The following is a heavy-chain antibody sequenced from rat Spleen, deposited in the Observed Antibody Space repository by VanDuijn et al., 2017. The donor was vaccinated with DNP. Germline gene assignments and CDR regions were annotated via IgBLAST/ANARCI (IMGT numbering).Heavy chain of an antibody. V-gene: IGHV5-31*01. J-gene: IGHJ4*01. D-gene: IGHD1-1*01. CDR3: TRIGDLHYGGDGDALDA. CDR1: GFRFNNYR. Sequence: EVLLGESGGDLVQPGRSLKVSCVVSGFRFNNYRMTWIRQVPGKGLEWVASITTSGDSTYYADAVKGRFMISRDDKKNTLSLQMDSLRPEDMATYYCTRIGDLHYGGDGDALDAWGQGTSVTFSS. CDR2: ITTSGDST.